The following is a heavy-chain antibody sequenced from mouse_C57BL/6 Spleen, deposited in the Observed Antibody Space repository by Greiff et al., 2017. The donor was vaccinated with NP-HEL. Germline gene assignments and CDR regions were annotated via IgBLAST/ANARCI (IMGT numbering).Heavy chain of an antibody. CDR1: GYSFTGYY. J-gene: IGHJ2*01. V-gene: IGHV1-42*01. Sequence: EVQLQQSGPELVKPGASVKISCKASGYSFTGYYMNWVKQSPEKSLEWIGEINPSTGGTTYNQKFKAKATLTVDKSSSTAYMQLKSLTSEDSAVYYCARGRLRWDFDYWGQGTTLTVSS. CDR3: ARGRLRWDFDY. CDR2: INPSTGGT. D-gene: IGHD1-1*01.